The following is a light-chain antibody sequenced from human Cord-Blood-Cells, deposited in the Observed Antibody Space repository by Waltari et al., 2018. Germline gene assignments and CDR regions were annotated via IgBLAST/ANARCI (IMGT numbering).Light chain of an antibody. J-gene: IGLJ3*02. V-gene: IGLV6-57*01. CDR2: KDN. CDR3: QSYDSSNHWV. CDR1: SGSIATHS. Sequence: NFMLTPPHSVSESPGKTVTISCTCSSGSIATHSVPWYQQRPGSSPTSVIYKDNQSPSGVPDRFSGSIDISSNSASLTISGLKTEDEADYYCQSYDSSNHWVFGGGTKLTVL.